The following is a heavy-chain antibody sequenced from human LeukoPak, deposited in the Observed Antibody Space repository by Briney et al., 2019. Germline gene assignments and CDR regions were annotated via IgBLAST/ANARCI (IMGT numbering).Heavy chain of an antibody. CDR1: GFTFSSYG. D-gene: IGHD3-10*02. CDR3: AELDITMIGGV. CDR2: ISSSGSTI. V-gene: IGHV3-48*04. J-gene: IGHJ6*04. Sequence: PGRSLRLSCAASGFTFSSYGMHWVRQAPGKGLEWVSYISSSGSTIYYADSVKGRFTISRDNAKNSLYLQMNSLRAEDTAVYYCAELDITMIGGVWGKGTTVTISS.